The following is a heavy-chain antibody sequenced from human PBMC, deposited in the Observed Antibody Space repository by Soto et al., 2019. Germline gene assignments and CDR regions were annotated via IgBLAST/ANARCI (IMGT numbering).Heavy chain of an antibody. J-gene: IGHJ4*02. CDR2: VYWDDDK. Sequence: SGPTLVNPTQTLTLTCTFSGFSRTTDDLGLGWIRQFPGKALDWLAVVYWDDDKRYSPSLKSRLTITKDTSKNQVFLTMSNMDPVDTATYYCAHTRYSISSFDYWGQGTLVTVSS. CDR1: GFSRTTDDLG. D-gene: IGHD6-6*01. V-gene: IGHV2-5*02. CDR3: AHTRYSISSFDY.